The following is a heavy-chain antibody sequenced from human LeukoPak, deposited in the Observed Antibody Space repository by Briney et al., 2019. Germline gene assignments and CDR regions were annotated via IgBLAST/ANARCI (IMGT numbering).Heavy chain of an antibody. V-gene: IGHV3-30*04. D-gene: IGHD2-2*01. CDR2: ISYDGSNT. CDR3: ARARYQLPRPGLGGSVAGSTYFDY. CDR1: GCTFSSYA. J-gene: IGHJ4*02. Sequence: GRSLRLSCAASGCTFSSYAMYWVRQAPGKGLELVSVISYDGSNTYYANSVKSRFTISRDNSKNTLYPQMNSLRAEDTAVYYCARARYQLPRPGLGGSVAGSTYFDYWGQGTLVTVSS.